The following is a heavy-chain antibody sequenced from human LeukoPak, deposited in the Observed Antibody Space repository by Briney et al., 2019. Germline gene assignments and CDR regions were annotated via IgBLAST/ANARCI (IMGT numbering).Heavy chain of an antibody. D-gene: IGHD2-2*01. Sequence: GASVKVSCKASGGTFSSYAISWVRQAPGRGLEWMGGIIPIFGTANYAQKFQGRVTITADESTSTAYMELSSLRSEDTAVYYCARIVPICSSTSCYDVWGKGTTVTVSS. V-gene: IGHV1-69*13. CDR1: GGTFSSYA. CDR2: IIPIFGTA. CDR3: ARIVPICSSTSCYDV. J-gene: IGHJ6*04.